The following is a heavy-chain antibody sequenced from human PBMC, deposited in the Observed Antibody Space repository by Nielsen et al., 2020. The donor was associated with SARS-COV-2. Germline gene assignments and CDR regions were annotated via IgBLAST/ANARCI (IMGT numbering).Heavy chain of an antibody. CDR2: IWYDRTNT. D-gene: IGHD3-9*01. V-gene: IGHV3-33*08. CDR3: ARDRSVRYFDY. CDR1: GFTFRNYG. Sequence: GESLKISCAASGFTFRNYGMHWVRQAPGKGLEWVAVIWYDRTNTYYTDSVKGRFTISRDTSKNTLFLQMNSLRAEDTAVYYCARDRSVRYFDYWGQGIQVTVSS. J-gene: IGHJ4*02.